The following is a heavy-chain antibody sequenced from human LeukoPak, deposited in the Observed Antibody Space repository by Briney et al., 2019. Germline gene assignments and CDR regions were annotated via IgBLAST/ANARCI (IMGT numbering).Heavy chain of an antibody. CDR3: ARSRDLLDAFDI. J-gene: IGHJ3*02. D-gene: IGHD3-10*01. V-gene: IGHV1-18*01. CDR2: ISGYNGNT. CDR1: GYTFTSYG. Sequence: ASVKVSCKASGYTFTSYGISWVRQAPGQGLEWMGWISGYNGNTNYAQKLQGRVTMTTDTSTSTAYMELRSLRSDDTAVYYCARSRDLLDAFDIWGQGTMVTVSS.